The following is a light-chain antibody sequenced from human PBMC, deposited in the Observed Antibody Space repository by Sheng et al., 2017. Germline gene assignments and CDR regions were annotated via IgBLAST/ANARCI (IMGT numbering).Light chain of an antibody. CDR3: QAWDSLIFVV. V-gene: IGLV3-1*01. J-gene: IGLJ2*01. Sequence: SFELTQPPQCPCPQGRQPPSPALEMGWDLSLLLGINRSQAGLLCWSSTNDNKRPTGIPERFSGSKSGNTATLTISGTQPVDEADYYCQAWDSLIFVVFGGGYQADRP. CDR1: GWDLS. CDR2: NDN.